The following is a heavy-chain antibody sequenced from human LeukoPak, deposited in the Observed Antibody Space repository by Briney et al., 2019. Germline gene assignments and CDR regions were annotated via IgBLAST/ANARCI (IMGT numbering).Heavy chain of an antibody. CDR3: ARSDYSNYVGWNY. Sequence: ASVKVSCKASGATFSSYAISWVRQAPGQGLEWMGGIIPIFDTANYAQKFQGRVTITADKSTSTAYIELSSLRSEDTAVYYCARSDYSNYVGWNYWGQGTLVSVSS. CDR1: GATFSSYA. D-gene: IGHD4-11*01. CDR2: IIPIFDTA. V-gene: IGHV1-69*06. J-gene: IGHJ4*02.